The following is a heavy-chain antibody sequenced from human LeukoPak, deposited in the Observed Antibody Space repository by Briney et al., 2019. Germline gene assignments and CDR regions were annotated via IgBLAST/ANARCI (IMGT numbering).Heavy chain of an antibody. CDR1: GYTFTSYG. D-gene: IGHD2-15*01. CDR3: ARGYCSGGSCLYGMDV. CDR2: ISAYNGNT. V-gene: IGHV1-18*01. Sequence: GASVKVSCKASGYTFTSYGISWVRQAPGQGLEWMGWISAYNGNTNYAQKLQGRVTMTTDTSTSTAYMELRSLRSDDTAAYYCARGYCSGGSCLYGMDVWGQGTTVTVSS. J-gene: IGHJ6*02.